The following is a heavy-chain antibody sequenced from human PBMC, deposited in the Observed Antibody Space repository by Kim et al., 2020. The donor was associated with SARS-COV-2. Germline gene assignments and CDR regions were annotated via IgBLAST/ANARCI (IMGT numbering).Heavy chain of an antibody. J-gene: IGHJ3*02. V-gene: IGHV4-31*03. CDR2: ISYSGNT. D-gene: IGHD3-10*01. CDR3: ARSRLGELDAFEI. Sequence: SETLSLTCTVSGDSISNGGYFWSWIRQHPGMGLEWIGYISYSGNTDYNPSLKSRLAISVDTSKNQFFLNLSSVTAADTALYYCARSRLGELDAFEIWGQGKLVTVSS. CDR1: GDSISNGGYF.